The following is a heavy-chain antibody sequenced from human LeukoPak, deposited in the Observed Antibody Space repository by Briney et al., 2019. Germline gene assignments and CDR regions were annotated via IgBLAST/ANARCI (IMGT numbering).Heavy chain of an antibody. J-gene: IGHJ6*02. V-gene: IGHV1-8*01. D-gene: IGHD3-22*01. Sequence: ASVKVSCKASGYTFTSYDINWVRQATGQGLEWMGWMNPNSGNTGYAQKFQGRVTMIRNTSISTAYMELSSLRSEDTAVYYCARGDSSGFVYYYYYGMDVWGQGTTVTVSS. CDR2: MNPNSGNT. CDR1: GYTFTSYD. CDR3: ARGDSSGFVYYYYYGMDV.